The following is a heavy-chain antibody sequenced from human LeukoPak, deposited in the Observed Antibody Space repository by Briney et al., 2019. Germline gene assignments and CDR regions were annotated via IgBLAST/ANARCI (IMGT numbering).Heavy chain of an antibody. V-gene: IGHV1-2*02. CDR3: ARGPLYYYDSSGHWGAFDI. CDR1: GYTFAGYY. CDR2: INPNSGGT. J-gene: IGHJ3*02. D-gene: IGHD3-22*01. Sequence: GASVKVSCKASGYTFAGYYMHWVRQAPGQGLEWMGWINPNSGGTNYAQKFQGRVTMTRDTSISTAYMQLSRLRSDDTAVYFCARGPLYYYDSSGHWGAFDIWGQGTMVTVSS.